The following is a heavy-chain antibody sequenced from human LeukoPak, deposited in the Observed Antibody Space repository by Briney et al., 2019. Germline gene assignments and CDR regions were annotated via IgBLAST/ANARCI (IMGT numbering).Heavy chain of an antibody. CDR2: INHRGST. Sequence: PSETLSLTCTVYGGSFSPYYWNWIRQPPGKGLEWIGEINHRGSTTYNPSLKSRVTISLDTSKNQFSLKLSSVTAADTAVYYCARGGPYMVRGVMRLDYWGQGTLVTVSS. D-gene: IGHD3-10*01. CDR1: GGSFSPYY. J-gene: IGHJ4*02. CDR3: ARGGPYMVRGVMRLDY. V-gene: IGHV4-34*01.